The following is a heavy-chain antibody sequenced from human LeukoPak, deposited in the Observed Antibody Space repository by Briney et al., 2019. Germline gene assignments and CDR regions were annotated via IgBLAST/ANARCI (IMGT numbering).Heavy chain of an antibody. Sequence: SETLSLTCSVSGGSISSSGYYWGCIRQPQGKGLEWFGTIYYSGSTFYNPSLKSRVTISLDTSKNQFSLKLSSVTAADTAVYYCARALTGMGNYDFFETYYFDYWGQGTLVTVSS. J-gene: IGHJ4*02. V-gene: IGHV4-39*07. CDR1: GGSISSSGYY. CDR3: ARALTGMGNYDFFETYYFDY. CDR2: IYYSGST. D-gene: IGHD3-3*01.